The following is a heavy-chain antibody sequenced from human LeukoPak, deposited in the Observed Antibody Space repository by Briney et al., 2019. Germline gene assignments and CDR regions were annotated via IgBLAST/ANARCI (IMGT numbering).Heavy chain of an antibody. J-gene: IGHJ4*02. Sequence: GGSLRLSCAASGFTFRNYWMGWVRQAPGKGLGWVANTKPDGSAEYYADSVRGRFTTSRDNANNFLYLQMNRLRAEDTAVYYCARDGGFWGQGTLVTVSS. D-gene: IGHD2-15*01. CDR2: TKPDGSAE. CDR1: GFTFRNYW. CDR3: ARDGGF. V-gene: IGHV3-7*01.